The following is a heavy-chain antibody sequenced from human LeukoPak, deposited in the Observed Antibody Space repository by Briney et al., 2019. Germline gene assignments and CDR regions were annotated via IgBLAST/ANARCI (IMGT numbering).Heavy chain of an antibody. V-gene: IGHV1-46*01. Sequence: GASVKVSCKASGYDFTTNYIHWVRQAPGQGLQWMGTINPSVGSTTYGQRFRGRVTMTRDTSTATVYMDLSSLTSEDTAIYYCAKGYCTGASCYVLDSWGQGTLVTASS. CDR2: INPSVGST. D-gene: IGHD2-15*01. CDR3: AKGYCTGASCYVLDS. CDR1: GYDFTTNY. J-gene: IGHJ4*02.